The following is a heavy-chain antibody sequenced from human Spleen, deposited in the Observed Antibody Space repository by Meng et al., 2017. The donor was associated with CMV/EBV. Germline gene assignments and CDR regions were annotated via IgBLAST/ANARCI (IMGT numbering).Heavy chain of an antibody. V-gene: IGHV3-23*01. Sequence: GESLKISCAASGFTFSSYAMAWVRQAPGKGLEWVSPITATSGSTYYADSVKGRFTISRDNSKNTLYLQMNSLRAEDTAIYYCAKAFSASWYREYYDYWGQGTLVTVSS. CDR1: GFTFSSYA. CDR3: AKAFSASWYREYYDY. CDR2: ITATSGST. D-gene: IGHD6-13*01. J-gene: IGHJ4*02.